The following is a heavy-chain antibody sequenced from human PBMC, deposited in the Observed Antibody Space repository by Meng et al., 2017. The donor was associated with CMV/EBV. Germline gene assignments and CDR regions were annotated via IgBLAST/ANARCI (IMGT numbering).Heavy chain of an antibody. Sequence: GESLKISCAASGFTFSSYSMNWVRQAPGKGLEWVSSISSSSYIYYADSVKGRFTISRDNAKNSLYLQMNSLRAEDTAVYYCARDSGQLLTIWGQGTMVTVSS. J-gene: IGHJ3*02. CDR1: GFTFSSYS. CDR3: ARDSGQLLTI. V-gene: IGHV3-21*01. CDR2: ISSSSYI. D-gene: IGHD2-2*01.